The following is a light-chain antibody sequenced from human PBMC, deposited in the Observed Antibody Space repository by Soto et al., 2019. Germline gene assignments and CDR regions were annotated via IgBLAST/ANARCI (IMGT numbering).Light chain of an antibody. CDR2: KAS. CDR1: QAINSW. J-gene: IGKJ1*01. V-gene: IGKV1-5*03. CDR3: QQYNNYGT. Sequence: DIQMTQSPSTLSASVGDRVTITCRASQAINSWLAWYQQKPGKAPKVLIYKASSLESGVPSRFSGSGSGTNFFFTFSSLKPEDFETYYCQQYNNYGTFGKGTKVDIK.